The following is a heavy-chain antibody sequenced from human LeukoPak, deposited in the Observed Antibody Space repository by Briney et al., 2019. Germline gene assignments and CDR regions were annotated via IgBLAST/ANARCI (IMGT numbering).Heavy chain of an antibody. Sequence: SETLSLTCTVSGGSISSSSYYWGWIRQPPGKGLEWNGSIYYSGNTYYNPSLKSRVTISVDTSKNQFSLKLSSMTAADTAVYYCARHVVTMVRVPYYFDYWGQGTLVTVSS. V-gene: IGHV4-39*01. D-gene: IGHD3-10*01. J-gene: IGHJ4*02. CDR2: IYYSGNT. CDR1: GGSISSSSYY. CDR3: ARHVVTMVRVPYYFDY.